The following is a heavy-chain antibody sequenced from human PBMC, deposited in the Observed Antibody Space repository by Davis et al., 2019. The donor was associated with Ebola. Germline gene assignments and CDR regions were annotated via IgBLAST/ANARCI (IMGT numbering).Heavy chain of an antibody. Sequence: AASVKVSCKASGYTFTSYYMHWVRQAPGQGLEWMGIINPSGGSTSYAQKFQGRVTMTRDTSTSTVYMELSSLRSEDTAVYYCARHRGYYDSSGYYKFDYWGQGTLVTVSS. V-gene: IGHV1-46*01. CDR2: INPSGGST. D-gene: IGHD3-22*01. CDR1: GYTFTSYY. J-gene: IGHJ4*02. CDR3: ARHRGYYDSSGYYKFDY.